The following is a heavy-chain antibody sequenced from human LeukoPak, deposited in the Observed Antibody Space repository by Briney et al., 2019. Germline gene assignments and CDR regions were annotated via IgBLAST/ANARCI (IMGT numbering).Heavy chain of an antibody. CDR3: AAYYYDSSGRDY. Sequence: ASVKVSCKASGYTFTDYYIHWVRQAPGQGLDWMGWINPNSGGTNYAQRFQGRVTMTRDTSLSTAYMDLSSLRSEDTAVYYCAAYYYDSSGRDYWGQGTLVTVSS. CDR1: GYTFTDYY. D-gene: IGHD3-22*01. CDR2: INPNSGGT. V-gene: IGHV1-2*02. J-gene: IGHJ4*02.